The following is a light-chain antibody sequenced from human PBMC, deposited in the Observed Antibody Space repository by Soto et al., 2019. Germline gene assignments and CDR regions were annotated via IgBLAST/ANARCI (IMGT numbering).Light chain of an antibody. CDR1: QNIRGNE. J-gene: IGKJ1*01. V-gene: IGKV3-20*01. CDR2: RGS. Sequence: VLTQSPGTLSLTAGERTTLSCRASQNIRGNELAWYQQKPGQPPRLLIYRGSSRAPGIPDRFSGRGSGTEFTLTISRLEPADFAVYYCQEYGTSAPWTFGQGTRVEIK. CDR3: QEYGTSAPWT.